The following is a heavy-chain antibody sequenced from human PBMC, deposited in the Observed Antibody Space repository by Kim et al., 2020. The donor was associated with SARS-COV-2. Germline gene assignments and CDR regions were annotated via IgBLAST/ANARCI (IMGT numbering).Heavy chain of an antibody. D-gene: IGHD6-13*01. J-gene: IGHJ2*01. CDR1: GGTFSSYA. CDR3: ARDGGIAAAGINWYFDL. V-gene: IGHV1-69*13. Sequence: SVKVSCKASGGTFSSYAISWVRQAPGQGLEWMGGIIPIFGTANYAQKFQGRVTITADESTSTAYMELSSLRSEDTAVYYCARDGGIAAAGINWYFDLWGRGTLVTVSS. CDR2: IIPIFGTA.